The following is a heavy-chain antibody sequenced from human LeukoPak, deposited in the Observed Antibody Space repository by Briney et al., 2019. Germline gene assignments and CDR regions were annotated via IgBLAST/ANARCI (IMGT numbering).Heavy chain of an antibody. Sequence: PGGSLRLSCAASGFTFSSYGMHWVRQAPGKGLEWVAFIRYDGSNKYYADSVKGRFTISRDNSKNTLYLQMNSLRAEDTAVYYCAKDSRGYSGYDFDSWGQGSPVTVSS. CDR1: GFTFSSYG. D-gene: IGHD5-12*01. CDR3: AKDSRGYSGYDFDS. V-gene: IGHV3-30*02. J-gene: IGHJ4*02. CDR2: IRYDGSNK.